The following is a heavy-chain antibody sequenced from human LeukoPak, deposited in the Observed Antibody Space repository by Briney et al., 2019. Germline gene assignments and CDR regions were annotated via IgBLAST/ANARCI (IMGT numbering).Heavy chain of an antibody. V-gene: IGHV3-7*03. J-gene: IGHJ5*02. D-gene: IGHD3-22*01. CDR1: GFTFSNFW. Sequence: GESLRLSCTASGFTFSNFWMGWVRQAPGKGLEWVANIKQDETEKFYLDSVKGRFTISRDNSKNTLYLQMNSLRAEDTAVYYCAKDPSYYDSSGYYLNWFDPWGQGTLVTVSS. CDR2: IKQDETEK. CDR3: AKDPSYYDSSGYYLNWFDP.